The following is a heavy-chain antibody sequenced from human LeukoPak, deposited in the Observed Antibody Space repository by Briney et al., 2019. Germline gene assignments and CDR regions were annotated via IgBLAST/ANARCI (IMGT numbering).Heavy chain of an antibody. CDR1: GYTFTDYY. CDR3: ARDEGILTGYRLVDY. J-gene: IGHJ4*02. CDR2: INPNSGGT. Sequence: ASVKVSCKASGYTFTDYYVHWVRQAPGQGLEWMGWINPNSGGTNYAQKFQGTVTMTRDTSISTAYMELTRLRSDDTAVYYCARDEGILTGYRLVDYWGQGTLVTVSS. D-gene: IGHD3-9*01. V-gene: IGHV1-2*02.